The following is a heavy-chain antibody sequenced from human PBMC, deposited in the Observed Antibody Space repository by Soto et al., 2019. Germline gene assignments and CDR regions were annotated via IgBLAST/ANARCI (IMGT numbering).Heavy chain of an antibody. CDR3: ARDESSSWSYYYYYMYV. V-gene: IGHV3-7*01. CDR2: IKQDGSEK. CDR1: GFTFSSYW. J-gene: IGHJ6*03. Sequence: GGSLRLSCAASGFTFSSYWMSWVRQAPGKGLEWVANIKQDGSEKYYVDSVKGRFTISRDNAKNSLYLQMNSLRAEDTAVYYCARDESSSWSYYYYYMYVWGKGTTVTVSS. D-gene: IGHD6-13*01.